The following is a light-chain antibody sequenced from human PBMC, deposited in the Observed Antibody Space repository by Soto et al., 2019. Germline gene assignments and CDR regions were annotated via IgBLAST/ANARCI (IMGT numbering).Light chain of an antibody. CDR3: QQYGGSPIT. V-gene: IGKV3-20*01. CDR2: GAS. CDR1: HSISSY. J-gene: IGKJ5*01. Sequence: EIVLTQSPATLSLSPCERASLSYRASHSISSYLAWYQQKPGQAPRLLISGASSRATGIPDRFSGSGSGTDFTLTISRLEPEDFALYYCQQYGGSPITFGQGTRLEIK.